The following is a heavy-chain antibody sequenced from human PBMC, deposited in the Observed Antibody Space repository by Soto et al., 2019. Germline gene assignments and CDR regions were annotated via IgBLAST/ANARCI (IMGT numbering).Heavy chain of an antibody. CDR2: INHSGST. V-gene: IGHV4-34*01. Sequence: SETLSLTCAVFGGSFSGYYWNWIRQPPGKGLEWIGEINHSGSTNYNPSLKTRVTISADTSKNQFSLKVSSVTAADTAVYYCAIADYYYHYMDVWGEGTSVTVSS. CDR3: AIADYYYHYMDV. J-gene: IGHJ6*03. CDR1: GGSFSGYY.